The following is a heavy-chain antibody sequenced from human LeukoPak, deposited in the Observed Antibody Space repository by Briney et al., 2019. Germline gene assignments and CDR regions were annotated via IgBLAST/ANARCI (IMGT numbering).Heavy chain of an antibody. J-gene: IGHJ4*02. D-gene: IGHD5-18*01. CDR1: GFTFSSYA. CDR3: AKDLLSAQL. Sequence: GGSLRLSCAASGFTFSSYAMRWVRQAPGKGLEWVSAISSSGDSTIHAGSVKGRFTISRDNSKNTVYLQMNSLRAEDTAVYYCAKDLLSAQLGGQGTLVTVSS. V-gene: IGHV3-23*01. CDR2: ISSSGDST.